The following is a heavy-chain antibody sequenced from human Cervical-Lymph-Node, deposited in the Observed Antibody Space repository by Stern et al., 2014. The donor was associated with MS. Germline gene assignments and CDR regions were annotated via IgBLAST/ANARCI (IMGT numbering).Heavy chain of an antibody. V-gene: IGHV1-69*06. Sequence: VQLVQSGDEVKKPGSSVKVSCKASRDTFSNYALSWVRQAPEQGLEWMGGIIPGLGSTSYAKKFQGRITISADTSTNTVYMELSSLRSEDTAVYFWVGDQGDYGSGSDYSWFDPWGQGTLVTVSS. CDR2: IIPGLGST. CDR3: VGDQGDYGSGSDYSWFDP. CDR1: RDTFSNYA. D-gene: IGHD3-10*01. J-gene: IGHJ5*02.